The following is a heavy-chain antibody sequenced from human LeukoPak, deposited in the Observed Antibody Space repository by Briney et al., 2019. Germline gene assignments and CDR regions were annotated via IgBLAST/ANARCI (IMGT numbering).Heavy chain of an antibody. V-gene: IGHV3-20*01. Sequence: GGSLRLSCAASGFTFDDYGMSWVRQAPGKGLEWVSGINWNGGSTGYADSVKGRFTISRDNAKNSLYLQMNSLRAEDTALYHCARVAGYCSGGSCYTWFDPWGQGTLVTVSS. CDR3: ARVAGYCSGGSCYTWFDP. CDR2: INWNGGST. CDR1: GFTFDDYG. D-gene: IGHD2-15*01. J-gene: IGHJ5*02.